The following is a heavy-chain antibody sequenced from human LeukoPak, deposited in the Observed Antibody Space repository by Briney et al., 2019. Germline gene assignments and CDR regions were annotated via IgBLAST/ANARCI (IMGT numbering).Heavy chain of an antibody. CDR2: IYPGDSDT. CDR1: GYSFTSYW. J-gene: IGHJ3*02. CDR3: ARRRDGYNYAFDI. Sequence: GESLKISCKGSGYSFTSYWIGWVRQMPGKGLEWMGIIYPGDSDTRYSPSFQGQVTISADKSIITAYLQRSSLKASDTAIYYCARRRDGYNYAFDIWGQGTMVTVCS. D-gene: IGHD5-24*01. V-gene: IGHV5-51*01.